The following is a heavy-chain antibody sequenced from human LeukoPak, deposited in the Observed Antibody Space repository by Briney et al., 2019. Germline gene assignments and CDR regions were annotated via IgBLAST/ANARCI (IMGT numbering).Heavy chain of an antibody. CDR2: INPSAGST. Sequence: GASVKVSCKASGYTFTNYYIHWVRQAPGQGLEWMGTINPSAGSTNYAQKFQGRVTMTRETSTSTVYMELSSLRSEDTAVYYCARVPLSHPYGVGWFDPWGQGTLVTVSS. V-gene: IGHV1-46*01. CDR3: ARVPLSHPYGVGWFDP. D-gene: IGHD4-17*01. J-gene: IGHJ5*02. CDR1: GYTFTNYY.